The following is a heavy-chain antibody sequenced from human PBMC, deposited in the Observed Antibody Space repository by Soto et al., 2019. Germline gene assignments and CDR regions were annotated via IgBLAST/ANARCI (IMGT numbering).Heavy chain of an antibody. V-gene: IGHV1-2*02. Sequence: QGQLVQSGSEVKKPGASVRVSCKSSGYTFTDYYVYWIRQAPGQGLEWMGWISPSRGGTHYAQKFQGRVTMTRDTSINTAYMDLSGLTDDDTAVYYCARDPLSLRAFDVWGQGTLVTVSS. J-gene: IGHJ3*01. CDR3: ARDPLSLRAFDV. CDR2: ISPSRGGT. CDR1: GYTFTDYY.